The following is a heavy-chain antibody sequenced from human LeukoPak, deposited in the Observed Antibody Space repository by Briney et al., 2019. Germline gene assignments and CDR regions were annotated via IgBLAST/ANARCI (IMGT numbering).Heavy chain of an antibody. Sequence: GGSLRLSCAASGFTFRSYAMSWVRQAPGKGLEWVSYISSSGSTTYYADSMEGRFTISRDNAKNSLYLQMNSLRAEDTAVYYCASRLAMIGTWGQGTLVTVSS. J-gene: IGHJ4*02. CDR3: ASRLAMIGT. V-gene: IGHV3-48*03. CDR2: ISSSGSTT. D-gene: IGHD3-22*01. CDR1: GFTFRSYA.